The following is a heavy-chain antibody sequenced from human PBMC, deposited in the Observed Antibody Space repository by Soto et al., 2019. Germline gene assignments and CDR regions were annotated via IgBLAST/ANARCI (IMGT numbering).Heavy chain of an antibody. CDR2: IIPIFGTA. J-gene: IGHJ6*02. CDR3: ARVGGTRYYDSSGYPTGV. Sequence: SXKVSFKASGGTXTSYAISWVRQAPGQGLEWMGGIIPIFGTANYAQKFQGRVTITADESTSTDYMELSSLRSEDKAVYYCARVGGTRYYDSSGYPTGVWGQGTTVTVAS. V-gene: IGHV1-69*13. D-gene: IGHD3-22*01. CDR1: GGTXTSYA.